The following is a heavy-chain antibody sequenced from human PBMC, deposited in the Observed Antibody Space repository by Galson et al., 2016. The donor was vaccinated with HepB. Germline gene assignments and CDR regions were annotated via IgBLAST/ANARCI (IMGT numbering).Heavy chain of an antibody. D-gene: IGHD6-13*01. CDR3: AKDQHGYSSSWLEY. CDR2: INWNSDNI. Sequence: SLRLSCAASGFTFDDYAMHWVRQAPGKGLEWVSGINWNSDNIDYADSVKGRFTISRDNAKNSLYLQMNSLRAEDTALYYCAKDQHGYSSSWLEYWGQGTLVTVSS. J-gene: IGHJ4*02. CDR1: GFTFDDYA. V-gene: IGHV3-9*01.